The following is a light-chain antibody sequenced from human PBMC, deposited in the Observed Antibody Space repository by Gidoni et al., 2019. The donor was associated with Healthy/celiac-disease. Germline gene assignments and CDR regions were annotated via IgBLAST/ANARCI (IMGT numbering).Light chain of an antibody. V-gene: IGLV1-44*01. Sequence: LTPPPSASGTPGQRVTISCSGSSSNIGSNTVNWYQQLPGTAPKLLIYSNNQRPSGVPDRFSGSKSGTSASLAISGLQSEDEADYYCAAWDDSLNGWVFGGGTKLTVL. J-gene: IGLJ3*02. CDR1: SSNIGSNT. CDR3: AAWDDSLNGWV. CDR2: SNN.